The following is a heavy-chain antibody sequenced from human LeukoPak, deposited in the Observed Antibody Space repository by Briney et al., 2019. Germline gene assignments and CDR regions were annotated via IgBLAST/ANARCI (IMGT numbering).Heavy chain of an antibody. V-gene: IGHV4-39*01. CDR3: ARQTGSGLFILP. CDR2: IYYSGNT. CDR1: GVSISSSNSY. D-gene: IGHD3/OR15-3a*01. Sequence: SETLSLTCTVSGVSISSSNSYWGWIRQPPGKGLGWIGSIYYSGNTYYNVSLKSQVSISIDTSKNQFSLRLTSVTAADTAVYYCARQTGSGLFILPGGQGTLVTVSS. J-gene: IGHJ4*02.